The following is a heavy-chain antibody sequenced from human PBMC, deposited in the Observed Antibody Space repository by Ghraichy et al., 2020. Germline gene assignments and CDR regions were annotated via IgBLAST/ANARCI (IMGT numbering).Heavy chain of an antibody. V-gene: IGHV3-48*02. CDR3: ARGQYYYDSSGYYSLDY. D-gene: IGHD3-22*01. Sequence: GGSLRLSCAASGFTFSSYSMNWVRQAPGKGLEWVSYISSSSSTIYYADSVKGRFTISRDNAKNSLYLQMNSLRDEETAVYYCARGQYYYDSSGYYSLDYWGQGTLVTVSS. CDR2: ISSSSSTI. CDR1: GFTFSSYS. J-gene: IGHJ4*02.